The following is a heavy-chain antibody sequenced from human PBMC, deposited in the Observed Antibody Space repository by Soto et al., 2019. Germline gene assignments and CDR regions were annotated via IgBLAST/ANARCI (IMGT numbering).Heavy chain of an antibody. Sequence: QVQLQESGPGLVKPSGTLSLTCAVSGGSINSSNWWTWVRQPPGKGREWIGNIYHSGNTNYNPSLKSRVTISVDKSKNQFSLRLSSVTAADTATYYCAREGPATIAADLSWFDPWGQGTLVTVSS. D-gene: IGHD6-13*01. CDR3: AREGPATIAADLSWFDP. J-gene: IGHJ5*02. CDR2: IYHSGNT. CDR1: GGSINSSNW. V-gene: IGHV4-4*02.